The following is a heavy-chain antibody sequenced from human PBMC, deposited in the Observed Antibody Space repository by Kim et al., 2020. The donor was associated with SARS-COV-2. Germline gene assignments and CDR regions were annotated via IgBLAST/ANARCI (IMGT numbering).Heavy chain of an antibody. CDR2: MNDYNGDT. V-gene: IGHV1-8*01. Sequence: LNRYDMHSVRKAYGQGLEGLGWMNDYNGDTSDAQEFQGRVTINRDTSTNTAFMELRSLRSEDTAVYFCARDYDLLTGTPGYLDHWGQGTLAT. J-gene: IGHJ4*02. D-gene: IGHD3-9*01. CDR3: ARDYDLLTGTPGYLDH. CDR1: LNRYD.